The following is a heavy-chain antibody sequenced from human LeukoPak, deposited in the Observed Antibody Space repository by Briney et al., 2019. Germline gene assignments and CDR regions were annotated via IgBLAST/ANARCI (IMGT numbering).Heavy chain of an antibody. D-gene: IGHD5-18*01. J-gene: IGHJ4*02. CDR1: GYTFTSYY. Sequence: GASVKVSCKASGYTFTSYYMHWVRQAPGQGLEWMGIINPSGGSTSYAQKFQGRVTMTRDMSTSTVYMELSSLRSEDTAVYYCARDLLMRYGYSYGQIRPLETAGYWGQGTLVTVSS. CDR2: INPSGGST. V-gene: IGHV1-46*01. CDR3: ARDLLMRYGYSYGQIRPLETAGY.